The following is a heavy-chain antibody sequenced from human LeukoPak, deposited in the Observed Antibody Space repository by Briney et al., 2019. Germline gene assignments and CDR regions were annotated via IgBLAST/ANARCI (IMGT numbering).Heavy chain of an antibody. CDR1: GFTFSSYA. CDR2: ISGSGGST. D-gene: IGHD5-18*01. CDR3: ATERGYSYGYPFDY. J-gene: IGHJ4*02. Sequence: PGGPLRLSCAASGFTFSSYAMSWVRQAPGKGLEWVSAISGSGGSTYYADSVKGRFTISRDNSKNTLYLQMNSLRAEDTAVYYCATERGYSYGYPFDYWGQGTLVTVSS. V-gene: IGHV3-23*01.